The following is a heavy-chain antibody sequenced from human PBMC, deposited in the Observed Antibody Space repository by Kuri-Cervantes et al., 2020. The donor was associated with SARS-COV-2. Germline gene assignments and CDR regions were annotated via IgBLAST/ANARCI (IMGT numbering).Heavy chain of an antibody. CDR2: IHSTTGST. Sequence: SETLSLTCTVSGDSIMRHHWCWVRQAPGKGLEWIGYIHSTTGSTNYNPSLKSRVTISQDTSKNQFSLNLNSAIAADTAVYYCARQAQLRIFGVVISPANFDYWGQGTLVTVSS. CDR1: GDSIMRHH. D-gene: IGHD3-3*01. CDR3: ARQAQLRIFGVVISPANFDY. J-gene: IGHJ4*02. V-gene: IGHV4-59*11.